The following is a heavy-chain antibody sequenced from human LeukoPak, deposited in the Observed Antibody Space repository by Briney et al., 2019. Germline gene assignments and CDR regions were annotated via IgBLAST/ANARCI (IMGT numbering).Heavy chain of an antibody. CDR1: GFTFRNYW. D-gene: IGHD5-24*01. CDR2: INEDGNKK. Sequence: QPGGSLRLSCAVSGFTFRNYWMSWVRQAPGKGLEWVANINEDGNKKYYADSVKGRFTISRDNVRKSLYLQMNSLRIEDTALYYCAKDRGGGSQLGDAYDVWGQGTMVSVSS. V-gene: IGHV3-7*03. CDR3: AKDRGGGSQLGDAYDV. J-gene: IGHJ3*01.